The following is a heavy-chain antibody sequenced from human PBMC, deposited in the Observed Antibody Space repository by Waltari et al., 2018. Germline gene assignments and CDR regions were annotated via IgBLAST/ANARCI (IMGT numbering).Heavy chain of an antibody. Sequence: VQLVQSGAEVKKPGASVKVSCRASGYTFPNYAIPWLRQAPGQSLEWMGRINEGNGNTIYSQKFQGRITITRDTSSGTAYMELTSLRSEDTAVYYCARDLPYYDFLSGVGGGYFDPWGQGTLVTVSS. J-gene: IGHJ5*02. V-gene: IGHV1-3*01. CDR1: GYTFPNYA. CDR2: INEGNGNT. CDR3: ARDLPYYDFLSGVGGGYFDP. D-gene: IGHD3-3*01.